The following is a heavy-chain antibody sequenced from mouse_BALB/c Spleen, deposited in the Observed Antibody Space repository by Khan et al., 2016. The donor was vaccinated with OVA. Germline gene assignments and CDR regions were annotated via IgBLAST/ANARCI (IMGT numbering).Heavy chain of an antibody. J-gene: IGHJ4*01. CDR2: LWSDGST. Sequence: QVQLKESGPGLVAPSQSLSITCTVSGFSLTSYGVHWVRQPPGKGLEWLVVLWSDGSTNYNSVLKSRLSISQDNSKSQVFLKMNSLQTDDTAIYYCARWFDGYSSLYAMDYWGQGTSVTVSS. D-gene: IGHD2-3*01. CDR1: GFSLTSYG. CDR3: ARWFDGYSSLYAMDY. V-gene: IGHV2-6*02.